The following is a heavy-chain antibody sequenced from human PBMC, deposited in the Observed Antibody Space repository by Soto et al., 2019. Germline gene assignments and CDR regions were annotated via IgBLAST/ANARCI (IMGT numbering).Heavy chain of an antibody. CDR2: IIPMFAAT. J-gene: IGHJ4*02. CDR1: GGSFSDFA. V-gene: IGHV1-69*01. CDR3: ARGGIVAVPTALSSYDDYTNYRFDS. Sequence: QVQLAQSGAEVRKPGSSVKVSCRASGGSFSDFAFSWVRQAPGQGLEWMGGIIPMFAATKYAQRFQGRVTISADACTRTVYLALSSLTSDDSAVYYCARGGIVAVPTALSSYDDYTNYRFDSWGQGTLVSVSS. D-gene: IGHD4-4*01.